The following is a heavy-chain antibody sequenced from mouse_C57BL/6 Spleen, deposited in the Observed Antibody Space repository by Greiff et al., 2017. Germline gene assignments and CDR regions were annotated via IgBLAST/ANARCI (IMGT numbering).Heavy chain of an antibody. CDR3: TRVFMFAY. CDR1: GFNIKDDY. V-gene: IGHV14-4*01. J-gene: IGHJ3*01. Sequence: VQLQQSGAELVRPGASVKLSCTASGFNIKDDYMHWVKQRPEQGLEWIGWIDPEIGDTEYASKFQGKATITADTSSNTAYLQLSSLTSEDTAVYYCTRVFMFAYWGQGTLVTVSA. CDR2: IDPEIGDT. D-gene: IGHD1-1*01.